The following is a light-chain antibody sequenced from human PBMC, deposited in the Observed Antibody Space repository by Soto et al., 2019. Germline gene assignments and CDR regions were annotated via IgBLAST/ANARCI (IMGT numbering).Light chain of an antibody. Sequence: QLVLTQPASVSGSPGQSITISCTGTSSDVGGYNCVCWYQQHPGKAPKLIIYDVSHRPSGVSDRFSGSKSGNTASLTISGLQAEDEADYFCSSYTSSTTLLFGGGTKVTVL. J-gene: IGLJ2*01. CDR1: SSDVGGYNC. CDR2: DVS. V-gene: IGLV2-14*03. CDR3: SSYTSSTTLL.